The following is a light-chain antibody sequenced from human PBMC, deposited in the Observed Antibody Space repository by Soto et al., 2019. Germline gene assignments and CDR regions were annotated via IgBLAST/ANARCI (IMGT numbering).Light chain of an antibody. Sequence: DIQMTQSPSSLSASVGDRVTITCRASQSISSHLNWYQQKPGKAPQLLIYEASSLQGGVPSRFSGSGSGTDFTLTISRLLADDFAIYYCQQRYSMPLTFGPGTKVDIK. CDR2: EAS. V-gene: IGKV1-39*01. J-gene: IGKJ3*01. CDR1: QSISSH. CDR3: QQRYSMPLT.